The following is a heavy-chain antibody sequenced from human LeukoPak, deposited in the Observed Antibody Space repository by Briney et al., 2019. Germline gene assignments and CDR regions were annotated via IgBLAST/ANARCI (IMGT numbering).Heavy chain of an antibody. CDR1: GFTFSNHW. CDR2: INRGGSRT. CDR3: ARGGSDTAMAHDY. V-gene: IGHV3-74*01. Sequence: GGSLRLSCAASGFTFSNHWMHWVRQAPGKGLMWVSRINRGGSRTDYADSVKGRFTISRDDAKNTLYLQLNSLRAEDTAAYFCARGGSDTAMAHDYWGQGTLVTVSS. D-gene: IGHD5-18*01. J-gene: IGHJ4*02.